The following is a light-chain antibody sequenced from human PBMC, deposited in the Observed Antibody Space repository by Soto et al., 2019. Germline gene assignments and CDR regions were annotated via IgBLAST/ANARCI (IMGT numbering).Light chain of an antibody. Sequence: SYELTQPLSVSVAPGQTARITCGGNNIGSKNVHWYQQKPGQAPVVVIYRDSNRPSGIPERFSGSNSGNTATLSISRAQAGDEADYYCQVWDSSTVVFGGGTKLTVL. CDR1: NIGSKN. V-gene: IGLV3-9*01. CDR3: QVWDSSTVV. J-gene: IGLJ2*01. CDR2: RDS.